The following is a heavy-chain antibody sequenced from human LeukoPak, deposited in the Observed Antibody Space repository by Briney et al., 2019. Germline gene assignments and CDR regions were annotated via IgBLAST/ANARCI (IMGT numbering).Heavy chain of an antibody. Sequence: ASVKVSCKASGGTFSSYAISWVRQAPGQGLEWMGWISAYNGNTNYAQKLQGRVTMTTDTSPSTAYMELRSLRSDDTAVYYCARDLFVIAAAANPFDYWRQGTLVTVSS. CDR3: ARDLFVIAAAANPFDY. J-gene: IGHJ4*02. CDR2: ISAYNGNT. V-gene: IGHV1-18*01. CDR1: GGTFSSYA. D-gene: IGHD6-13*01.